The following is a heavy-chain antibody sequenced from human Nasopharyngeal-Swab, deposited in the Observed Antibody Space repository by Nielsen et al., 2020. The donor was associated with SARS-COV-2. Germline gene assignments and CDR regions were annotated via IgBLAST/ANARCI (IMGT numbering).Heavy chain of an antibody. V-gene: IGHV4-31*03. CDR3: GAAGVPVAKVDS. D-gene: IGHD6-25*01. J-gene: IGHJ4*02. CDR1: GGSLSSASFY. Sequence: SETLSLTCTVSGGSLSSASFYWNWIRQRPGVGLEWIGYIYYSGRTYYNPSLKSRVVISLDTHKNHFSLRLTPLTAADTATYYCGAAGVPVAKVDSWGQGTLVTVSS. CDR2: IYYSGRT.